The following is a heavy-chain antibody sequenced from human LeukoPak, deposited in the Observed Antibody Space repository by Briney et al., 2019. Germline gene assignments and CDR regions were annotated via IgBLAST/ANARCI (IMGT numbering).Heavy chain of an antibody. Sequence: GGSLRLSCAASGFTFNSYGMHWVRQAPGKGLEWVAVISYDGSKKYYADSVRGRFTISRDNSKNILYLQMNSLRAEDTAVYYCAKDRCSNGIGCLYYYMDVWGKGTMVTISS. CDR1: GFTFNSYG. V-gene: IGHV3-30*18. CDR3: AKDRCSNGIGCLYYYMDV. CDR2: ISYDGSKK. D-gene: IGHD2-8*01. J-gene: IGHJ6*03.